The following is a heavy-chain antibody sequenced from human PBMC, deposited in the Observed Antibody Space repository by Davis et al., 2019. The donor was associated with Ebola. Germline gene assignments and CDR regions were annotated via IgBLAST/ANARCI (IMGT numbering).Heavy chain of an antibody. J-gene: IGHJ4*02. CDR1: GGSFSGYY. V-gene: IGHV4-34*01. Sequence: SETLSLTCAVYGGSFSGYYWSWIRQPPGKGLEWIGEINHSGSTNYNPSLKSRVTISVDTSKNQFSLKLSSVTAADTAVYYCARAAFYYDNSGPDYWGQGTLVTVSS. D-gene: IGHD3-22*01. CDR3: ARAAFYYDNSGPDY. CDR2: INHSGST.